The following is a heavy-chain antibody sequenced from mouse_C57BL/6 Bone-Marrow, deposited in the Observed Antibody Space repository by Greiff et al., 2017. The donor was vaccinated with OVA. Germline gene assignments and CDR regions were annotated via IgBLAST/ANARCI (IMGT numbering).Heavy chain of an antibody. J-gene: IGHJ1*03. V-gene: IGHV1-69*01. Sequence: QVQLQQPGAELVMPGASVKLSCKASGYTFTSYWMHWVKQRPGQGLEWIGEIDPSDSYTNYNQKFKGKSTLTVDKSFSQACMPLSSLTSADSAVYYCARGTTLVATNGYFDVWGTGTTVTVSS. D-gene: IGHD1-1*01. CDR2: IDPSDSYT. CDR3: ARGTTLVATNGYFDV. CDR1: GYTFTSYW.